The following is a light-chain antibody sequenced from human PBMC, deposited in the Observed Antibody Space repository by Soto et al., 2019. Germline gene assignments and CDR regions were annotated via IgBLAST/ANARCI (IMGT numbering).Light chain of an antibody. CDR3: QQYGSLSWT. CDR1: QSVSSNY. CDR2: GAS. J-gene: IGKJ1*01. Sequence: DIGLTQSPGTLSLYPGERATLSCRASQSVSSNYLAWYQQKPGQAPRLLIYGASTRATGVPDRFSGSGSGTDFTLTISRLEPEDFAVYHCQQYGSLSWTFGQGTKV. V-gene: IGKV3-20*01.